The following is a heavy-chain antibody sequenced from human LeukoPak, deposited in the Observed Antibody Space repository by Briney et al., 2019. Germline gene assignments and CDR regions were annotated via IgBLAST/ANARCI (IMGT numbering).Heavy chain of an antibody. D-gene: IGHD4-23*01. Sequence: GGSLRLSCAAFGFTFSSYAMSWVRQAPGKGLEWVSAISGSGGSTYYADSVKGRFTISRDNSKDTLYLQMNSLRAEDTAVYYCAKDEDYGGKPPWGQGTLVTVSS. V-gene: IGHV3-23*01. CDR2: ISGSGGST. CDR1: GFTFSSYA. CDR3: AKDEDYGGKPP. J-gene: IGHJ5*02.